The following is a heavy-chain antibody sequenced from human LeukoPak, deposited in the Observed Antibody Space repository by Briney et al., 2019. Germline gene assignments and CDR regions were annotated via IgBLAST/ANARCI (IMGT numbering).Heavy chain of an antibody. V-gene: IGHV4-59*01. CDR2: IYYSGST. CDR1: GGPISSYY. CDR3: ARVTGYMIEDYFDY. D-gene: IGHD3-9*01. J-gene: IGHJ4*02. Sequence: SETLSLTCTVSGGPISSYYWSWIRQPPGKGLEWIGYIYYSGSTNYNPSLKSRVTISVDTSKNQFSLKLSSVTAADTAVYYCARVTGYMIEDYFDYWGQGTLVTVSS.